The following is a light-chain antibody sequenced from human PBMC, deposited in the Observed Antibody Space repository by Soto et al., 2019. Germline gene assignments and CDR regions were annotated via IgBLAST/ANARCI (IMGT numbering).Light chain of an antibody. Sequence: DIVMTQSPDSLAVSLGERATINCKSSQSVLYSSNNKNYLAWYQQKPVQPPKLLIYWASTRESGVPDRFSGSGSGTDFTLTISSLQAEDVAVYYCQQYYSTPQTTCGQVTKLEIK. V-gene: IGKV4-1*01. CDR1: QSVLYSSNNKNY. J-gene: IGKJ2*01. CDR2: WAS. CDR3: QQYYSTPQTT.